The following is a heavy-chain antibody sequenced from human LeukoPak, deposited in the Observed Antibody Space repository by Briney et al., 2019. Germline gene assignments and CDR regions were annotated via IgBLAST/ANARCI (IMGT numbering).Heavy chain of an antibody. Sequence: GGSLRLSCAASGFTFNNYGMSWVRQAPGRGLEWVSAISRDGGDTFYADSVKGRFTISRDNSKNTLYLQMNSLRAEDTAVYYCAKAGAVVVVAAKFFGYWGQGTLVTVSS. CDR2: ISRDGGDT. CDR1: GFTFNNYG. V-gene: IGHV3-23*01. CDR3: AKAGAVVVVAAKFFGY. D-gene: IGHD2-15*01. J-gene: IGHJ4*02.